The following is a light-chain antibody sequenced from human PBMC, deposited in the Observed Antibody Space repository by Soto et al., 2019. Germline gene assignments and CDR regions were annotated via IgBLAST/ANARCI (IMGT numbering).Light chain of an antibody. CDR3: SSSDSITFWV. V-gene: IGLV2-14*01. CDR1: GSDVGGYNY. Sequence: QSALTQPASVSGSPGQSITLSCTGTGSDVGGYNYVSWYQQHPGKAPKLIIFEVSNRPSGVSNRFSASKSGNTACLTISGLQADDEAVYYCSSSDSITFWVFGGGTKLNVL. CDR2: EVS. J-gene: IGLJ3*02.